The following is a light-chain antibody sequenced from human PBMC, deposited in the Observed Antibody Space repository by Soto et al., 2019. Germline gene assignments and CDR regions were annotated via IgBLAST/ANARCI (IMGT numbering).Light chain of an antibody. V-gene: IGKV1-5*01. CDR1: QSVSLW. CDR2: DAS. J-gene: IGKJ2*01. CDR3: HQYNNDSPYT. Sequence: DIQMTQSPSTLSASVGDRVTITCRASQSVSLWLAWYQQKPGKAPKLLVYDASSLQSGVPSRFSGSGSGTEFTLTISSLQPDDFATYYCHQYNNDSPYTFGQGTKVEIK.